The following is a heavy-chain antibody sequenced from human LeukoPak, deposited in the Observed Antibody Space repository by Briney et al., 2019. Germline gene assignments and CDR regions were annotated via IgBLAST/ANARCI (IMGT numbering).Heavy chain of an antibody. CDR3: ARRVEGSPNWFDP. D-gene: IGHD2-15*01. CDR1: GGTFSSYA. V-gene: IGHV1-69*05. CDR2: IIPIFGTA. Sequence: SVKVSCKASGGTFSSYAISWVRQAPGQGLEWMGGIIPIFGTANYAQKFQGRVTITTDESTSTAYMELSSLRSEDTAVYYCARRVEGSPNWFDPWGQGTLVTVSS. J-gene: IGHJ5*01.